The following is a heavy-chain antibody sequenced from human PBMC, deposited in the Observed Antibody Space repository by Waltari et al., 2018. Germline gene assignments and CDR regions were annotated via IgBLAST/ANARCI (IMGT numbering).Heavy chain of an antibody. V-gene: IGHV4-39*01. Sequence: QLQLQESGPGLVKPSATLSLTCTVSGGSISDGCFHWGWIRQSPGKGLEWIGSIYYSGNTYYNPSLRSRVSISVDTSTNQFSLKLSSVTAADTAVYYCARTFAYGSGTYNHWGQGSLVTVSS. D-gene: IGHD3-10*01. CDR1: GGSISDGCFH. J-gene: IGHJ4*02. CDR3: ARTFAYGSGTYNH. CDR2: IYYSGNT.